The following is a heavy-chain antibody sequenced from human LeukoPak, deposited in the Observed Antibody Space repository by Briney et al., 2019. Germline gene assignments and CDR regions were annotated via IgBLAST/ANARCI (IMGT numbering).Heavy chain of an antibody. J-gene: IGHJ4*02. D-gene: IGHD5-24*01. Sequence: GGSLRLSCAASGFTFSSYEMNWVRQAPGKGLEWVSYITVSGSTKYYTDSVKGRFTISRDNAKNSLYLLMNNLRAEDTAIYYCARISKRGGYDYWGQGTLVTVSS. CDR2: ITVSGSTK. CDR1: GFTFSSYE. V-gene: IGHV3-48*03. CDR3: ARISKRGGYDY.